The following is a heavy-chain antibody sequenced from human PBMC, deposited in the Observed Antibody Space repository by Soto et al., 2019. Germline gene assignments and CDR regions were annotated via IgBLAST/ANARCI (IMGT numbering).Heavy chain of an antibody. CDR1: GFTFSSYG. J-gene: IGHJ4*02. V-gene: IGHV3-33*01. CDR2: IWYDGSNK. CDR3: ARAYTVADDYGDPRWADY. D-gene: IGHD4-17*01. Sequence: HPGGSLRLSCAASGFTFSSYGMHWVRQAPGKGLEWVAVIWYDGSNKYYADSVKGRFTISRDNSKNTLYLQMNSLRAEDTAVYYCARAYTVADDYGDPRWADYWGQGTLVTVSS.